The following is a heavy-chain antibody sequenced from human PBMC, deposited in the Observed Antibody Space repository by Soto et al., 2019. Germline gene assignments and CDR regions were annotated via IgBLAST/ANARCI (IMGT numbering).Heavy chain of an antibody. Sequence: GGSLRLSCAASGFTFSSYALNWVRQAPGKGLEWVSGITGGGSTTFYAGSVKGRFTISRDNSRNTVYLQMNSLRAEDTAVYYCAKDLDGEYYYDSSGYRWDYWGQGTLVTVSS. CDR2: ITGGGSTT. J-gene: IGHJ4*02. CDR3: AKDLDGEYYYDSSGYRWDY. D-gene: IGHD3-22*01. V-gene: IGHV3-23*01. CDR1: GFTFSSYA.